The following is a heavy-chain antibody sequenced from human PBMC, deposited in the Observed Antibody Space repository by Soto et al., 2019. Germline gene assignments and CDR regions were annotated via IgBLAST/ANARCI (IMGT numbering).Heavy chain of an antibody. CDR3: ARDFAYFDS. J-gene: IGHJ4*02. Sequence: PSETLPLTCTVSGGSFKSGSYSWSWIRQPPGKGLEWIGYLYHTGRTSYNPSLKSRVSISMDTCKNHFSLNLDSVTAAATAAYFCARDFAYFDSWGQGTLVTVSS. CDR2: LYHTGRT. V-gene: IGHV4-61*03. CDR1: GGSFKSGSYS. D-gene: IGHD3-3*01.